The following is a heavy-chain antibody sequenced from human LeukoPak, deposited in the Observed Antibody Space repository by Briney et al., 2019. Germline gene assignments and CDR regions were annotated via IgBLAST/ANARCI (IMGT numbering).Heavy chain of an antibody. V-gene: IGHV3-74*01. J-gene: IGHJ6*03. Sequence: PGGSLRLSCAASGFTFSSYWMHWVRQAPGKGLVWVSRINSDGSSTSYADSVKGRFTISRDNAKNTLYLQMNSLRAEDTAVYYCARGRGLGEYSYGHYYYYYMDVWGKGTTVTVSS. D-gene: IGHD5-18*01. CDR2: INSDGSST. CDR3: ARGRGLGEYSYGHYYYYYMDV. CDR1: GFTFSSYW.